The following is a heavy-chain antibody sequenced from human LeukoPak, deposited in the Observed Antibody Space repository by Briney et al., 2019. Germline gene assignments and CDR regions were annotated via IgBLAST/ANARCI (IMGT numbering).Heavy chain of an antibody. Sequence: SGTLSLTCAVSGDSVNNTNWWTWVRQSPGKGLEWIGSIYYSGSTYYNPSLKSRVTISVDTSKNQFSLKLSSVTAADTAVYYCARHHLQQNVAFDIWGQGTMVTVSS. CDR3: ARHHLQQNVAFDI. CDR2: IYYSGST. D-gene: IGHD6-13*01. J-gene: IGHJ3*02. V-gene: IGHV4-4*02. CDR1: GDSVNNTNW.